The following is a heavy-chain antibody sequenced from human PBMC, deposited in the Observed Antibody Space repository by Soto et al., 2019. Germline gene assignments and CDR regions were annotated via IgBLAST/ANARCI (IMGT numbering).Heavy chain of an antibody. D-gene: IGHD3-16*01. CDR1: GFTFSTYA. CDR2: TSYDGSKN. CDR3: ARSLGTFTWLPPDY. V-gene: IGHV3-30-3*01. J-gene: IGHJ4*02. Sequence: QVQLVESGGGVVQPGRSLRLSCSASGFTFSTYAMNWVRQAPGKGLEWVAVTSYDGSKNYYADSVKGRFTISRDNSENTLYLQMNSLRAEDAAVYHCARSLGTFTWLPPDYWGQGTLVTVSS.